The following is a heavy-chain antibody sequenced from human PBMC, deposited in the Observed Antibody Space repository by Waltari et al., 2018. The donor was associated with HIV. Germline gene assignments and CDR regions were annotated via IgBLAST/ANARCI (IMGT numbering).Heavy chain of an antibody. CDR1: GLNFATSG. D-gene: IGHD6-19*01. V-gene: IGHV3-23*01. J-gene: IGHJ4*02. Sequence: VQMLESGGDLVQPGGSLRLSCAVSGLNFATSGLGWVRQAPGKRLGWMSAITSSGGRTYYAESVKGRFIISRDNSKKTVTLQLKNLRLGDTAMYYCATCNIGSGWYLKSPIRIWGQGTLVTVS. CDR2: ITSSGGRT. CDR3: ATCNIGSGWYLKSPIRI.